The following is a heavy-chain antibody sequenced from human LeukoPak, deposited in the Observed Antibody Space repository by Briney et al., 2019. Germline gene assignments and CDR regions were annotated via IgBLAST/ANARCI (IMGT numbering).Heavy chain of an antibody. CDR2: IYYSGST. D-gene: IGHD5-18*01. J-gene: IGHJ6*03. V-gene: IGHV4-59*01. Sequence: ASETLSLTCTVSGGSISSCYWSWIRQPPGKGLEWIGYIYYSGSTNYNPSLKSRVTISVDTSKNQFSLKLSSVTAADTAVYYCARARVQLWLSDYYYYMDVWGKGTTVTVSS. CDR1: GGSISSCY. CDR3: ARARVQLWLSDYYYYMDV.